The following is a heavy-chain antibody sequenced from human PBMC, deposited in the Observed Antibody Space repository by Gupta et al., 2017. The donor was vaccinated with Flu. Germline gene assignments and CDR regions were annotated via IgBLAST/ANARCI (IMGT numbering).Heavy chain of an antibody. CDR2: IYPDGGPG. CDR3: ARDGVTGGMALYFDW. CDR1: GFTFNRFS. J-gene: IGHJ4*02. D-gene: IGHD3-3*01. V-gene: IGHV3-30-3*01. Sequence: QVQLVESGGGVVQPGRSLRLSCAGAGFTFNRFSLHWVRQAPGKGLEWLAGIYPDGGPGYYGDSARGRFTISRDNSNNTLYLQMNSLRSDDSATYYCARDGVTGGMALYFDWWGQGTLVTVSS.